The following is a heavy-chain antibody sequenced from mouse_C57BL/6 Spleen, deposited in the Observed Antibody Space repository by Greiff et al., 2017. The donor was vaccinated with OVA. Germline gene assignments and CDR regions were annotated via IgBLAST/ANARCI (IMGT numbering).Heavy chain of an antibody. J-gene: IGHJ3*01. CDR2: ISSGGSYT. V-gene: IGHV5-6*01. Sequence: EVQGVESGGDLVKPGGSLKLSCAASGFTFSSYGMSWVRQTPDKRLEWVATISSGGSYTYYPDSVKGRFTISRDNAKNTLYLQMSSLKSEDTAMYYCARQGLYDYDGFAYWGQGTLVTVSA. D-gene: IGHD2-4*01. CDR3: ARQGLYDYDGFAY. CDR1: GFTFSSYG.